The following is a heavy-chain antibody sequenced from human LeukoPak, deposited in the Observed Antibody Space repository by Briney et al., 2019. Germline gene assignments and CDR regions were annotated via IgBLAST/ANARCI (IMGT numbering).Heavy chain of an antibody. J-gene: IGHJ4*02. Sequence: SETLSLTCTVSGGSISGSSYYWGWIRQPPGKGLEWIGSMSYSGSTYYNPSLKSRVTISVDTSKNQFSLKLSSVTAADTAVYYCARGESCDYWGQGTLVTVSS. CDR3: ARGESCDY. CDR2: MSYSGST. V-gene: IGHV4-39*07. CDR1: GGSISGSSYY.